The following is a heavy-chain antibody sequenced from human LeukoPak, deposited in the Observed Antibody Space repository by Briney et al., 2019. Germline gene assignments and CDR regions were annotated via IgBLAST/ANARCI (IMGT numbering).Heavy chain of an antibody. V-gene: IGHV3-66*01. CDR3: ARGTSGRTAYYYYMDV. CDR1: EFSVGSNY. D-gene: IGHD1-1*01. J-gene: IGHJ6*03. CDR2: IYSGGST. Sequence: GGSLRLSCAASEFSVGSNYMTWVRQAPGKGLEWVSLIYSGGSTYYADSVKGRFTISRDNSKNTLYLQMNSLRAEDTAVYYCARGTSGRTAYYYYMDVWGKGTTVTISS.